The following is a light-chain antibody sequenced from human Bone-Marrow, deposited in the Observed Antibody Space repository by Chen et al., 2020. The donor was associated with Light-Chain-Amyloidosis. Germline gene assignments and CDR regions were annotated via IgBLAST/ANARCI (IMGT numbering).Light chain of an antibody. CDR3: QSADSSGTYEVG. CDR2: RDT. CDR1: DLPTKS. Sequence: SYELTQPPSVSVSPGQTARITCSGDDLPTKSAYWYQQKPGKAPVLVIHRDTERPSGISERFSGTSSGTTATLTISRVQAEDEADYHCQSADSSGTYEVGFGGGTKLAVL. V-gene: IGLV3-25*03. J-gene: IGLJ2*01.